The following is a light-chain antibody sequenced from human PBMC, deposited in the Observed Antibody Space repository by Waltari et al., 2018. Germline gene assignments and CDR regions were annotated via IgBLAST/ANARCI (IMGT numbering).Light chain of an antibody. CDR2: GST. CDR1: GSNIGAGYD. J-gene: IGLJ2*01. V-gene: IGLV1-40*01. Sequence: QSVLTQPPSVSGAPGQRVTISCTGSGSNIGAGYDVHWYQQLPRAAPKLLIYGSTSRPLGVPDRFFGSTSGTSASLAITGLQAEDEADCYCQSYDTSLRVVFGGGTKLTVL. CDR3: QSYDTSLRVV.